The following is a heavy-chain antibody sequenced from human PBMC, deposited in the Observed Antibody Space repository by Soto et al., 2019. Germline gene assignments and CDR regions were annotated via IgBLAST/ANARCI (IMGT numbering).Heavy chain of an antibody. CDR3: AKEITGGYYLFDY. D-gene: IGHD3-22*01. Sequence: PGGSLRLSCAASGFTFTSYAMSWVRQAPGKGLEWVSTISGTGGSTYYPDSVKGRFTISRDNSKNTVYLQMNSLRAEDAAVYYRAKEITGGYYLFDYWGQGTLDTVSS. J-gene: IGHJ4*02. CDR1: GFTFTSYA. V-gene: IGHV3-23*01. CDR2: ISGTGGST.